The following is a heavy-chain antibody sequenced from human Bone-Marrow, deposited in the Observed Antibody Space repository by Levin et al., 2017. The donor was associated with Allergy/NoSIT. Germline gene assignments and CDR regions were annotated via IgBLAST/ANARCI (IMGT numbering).Heavy chain of an antibody. CDR2: ISYDGSNK. CDR1: GFTFSSYG. Sequence: GGSLRLSCAASGFTFSSYGMHWVRQAPGKGLEWVAVISYDGSNKYYADSVKGRFTISRDNSKNTLYLQMNSLRAEDTAVYYCAKADGIAVAGTSRNWFDPWGQGTLVTVSS. J-gene: IGHJ5*02. CDR3: AKADGIAVAGTSRNWFDP. D-gene: IGHD6-19*01. V-gene: IGHV3-30*18.